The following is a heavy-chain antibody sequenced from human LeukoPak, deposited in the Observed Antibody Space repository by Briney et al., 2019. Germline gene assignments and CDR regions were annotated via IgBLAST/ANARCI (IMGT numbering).Heavy chain of an antibody. CDR3: ARDWYSSSSYWDGFDI. CDR2: ISAYNGNT. D-gene: IGHD6-6*01. CDR1: GYTFTSYA. V-gene: IGHV1-18*01. Sequence: ASVKVSCKASGYTFTSYAISWVRQAPGQGLEWMGWISAYNGNTVYAQKFQGRVTMTTDTSTSTAYMELRSLRSDDTAVYSCARDWYSSSSYWDGFDIWGQGTKVTVSS. J-gene: IGHJ3*02.